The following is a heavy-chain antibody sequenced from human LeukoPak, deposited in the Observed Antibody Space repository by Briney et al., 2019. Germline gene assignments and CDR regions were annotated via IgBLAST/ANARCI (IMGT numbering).Heavy chain of an antibody. Sequence: GGSLRLSCAASGFTFSSYGMHWVRQAPGKGLEWVAVISYDGSNKYYADSVKGRFTISRDNSKNTLYLQMKSLRAEDTAVYYFAKDLGPDWFDPWGQGTLVTVSS. CDR3: AKDLGPDWFDP. J-gene: IGHJ5*02. CDR2: ISYDGSNK. V-gene: IGHV3-30*18. CDR1: GFTFSSYG.